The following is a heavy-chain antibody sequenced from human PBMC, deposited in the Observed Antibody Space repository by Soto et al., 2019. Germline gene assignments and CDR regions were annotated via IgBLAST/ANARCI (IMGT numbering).Heavy chain of an antibody. V-gene: IGHV1-2*04. CDR3: AAAVSTLGYCSGASCYDDAFDI. D-gene: IGHD2-15*01. J-gene: IGHJ3*02. CDR2: INPNSGGT. Sequence: ASVKVSCKASGYTFTSYGISWVRQAPGQGLEWMGWINPNSGGTNYAQKFQGWVTMTRDTSISTAYMELSRLRSDDTAVYYCAAAVSTLGYCSGASCYDDAFDIWGQGTMVTVSS. CDR1: GYTFTSYG.